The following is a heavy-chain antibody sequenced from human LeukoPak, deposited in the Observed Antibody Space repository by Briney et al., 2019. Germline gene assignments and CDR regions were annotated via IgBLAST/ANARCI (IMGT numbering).Heavy chain of an antibody. CDR3: AGEPYSSGWYFDY. CDR2: INPNSGGT. Sequence: ASVKVSCKASGYTFTSYGISWVRQAPGQGLEWMGWINPNSGGTNYAQKFQGRVTMTRDTSISTAYMELSRLRSDDTAVYYCAGEPYSSGWYFDYWGQGTLVTVSS. D-gene: IGHD6-19*01. CDR1: GYTFTSYG. J-gene: IGHJ4*02. V-gene: IGHV1-2*02.